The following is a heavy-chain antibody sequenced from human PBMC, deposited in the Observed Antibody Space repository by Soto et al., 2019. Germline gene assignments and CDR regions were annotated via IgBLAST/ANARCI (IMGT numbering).Heavy chain of an antibody. V-gene: IGHV3-7*01. J-gene: IGHJ6*02. Sequence: EVQLVESGGGLVQPGGSLRLSCAASGFTFSSYWMSWVRQAPGKGLEWVANIKQDGSEKYYVDSVKGRFTISRDNAKNSLYLQMNSLRAEDTAVYYCAREKRVTRVKFGMAVWGQGTTVTVSS. CDR3: AREKRVTRVKFGMAV. D-gene: IGHD4-17*01. CDR2: IKQDGSEK. CDR1: GFTFSSYW.